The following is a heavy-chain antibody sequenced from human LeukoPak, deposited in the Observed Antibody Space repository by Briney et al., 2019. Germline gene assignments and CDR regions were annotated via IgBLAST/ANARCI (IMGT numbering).Heavy chain of an antibody. CDR1: GGSISSGGYS. D-gene: IGHD5-18*01. V-gene: IGHV4-30-2*01. CDR3: ARGSTAMVGD. J-gene: IGHJ4*02. Sequence: SQTLSLTCAVSGGSISSGGYSWSWIRQPPGKGLEWIGYIYHSGSTYYNPSLKSRVTISVDRSKNQFSLKLSSVTAADTAVYYCARGSTAMVGDWGQGTLVTVSS. CDR2: IYHSGST.